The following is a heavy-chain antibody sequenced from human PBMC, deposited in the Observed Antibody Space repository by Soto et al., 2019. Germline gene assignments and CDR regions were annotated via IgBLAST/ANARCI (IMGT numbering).Heavy chain of an antibody. V-gene: IGHV4-59*08. J-gene: IGHJ4*02. D-gene: IGHD2-15*01. Sequence: QVQLQESGPGLVKPSETLSLTCTVSGGSISSYYWSWIRQPPGKGLEWIGYIYYSGSTNYNPSLKSRVTISVDTYKNQFSLKLSAVTAADTAVYYCARGYCSGGSCYFDYWGQGTLVTVSS. CDR3: ARGYCSGGSCYFDY. CDR1: GGSISSYY. CDR2: IYYSGST.